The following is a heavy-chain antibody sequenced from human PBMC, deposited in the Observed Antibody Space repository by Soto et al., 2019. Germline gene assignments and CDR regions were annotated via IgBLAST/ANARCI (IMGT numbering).Heavy chain of an antibody. V-gene: IGHV4-59*02. Sequence: SETLSLTCTVSGASVSTKSWNWIRQPPGKGLEWLGYVYYSGTTNYNPSLKSRVTISIDTSKNQVSLHLTSVTAADQAVDYGARARSWRPNLDLWGQGRRVTVSS. CDR2: VYYSGTT. D-gene: IGHD6-6*01. J-gene: IGHJ5*02. CDR3: ARARSWRPNLDL. CDR1: GASVSTKS.